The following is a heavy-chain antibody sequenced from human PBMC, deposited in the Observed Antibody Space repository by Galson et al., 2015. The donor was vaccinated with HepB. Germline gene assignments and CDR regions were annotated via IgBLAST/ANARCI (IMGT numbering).Heavy chain of an antibody. Sequence: SVKVSCKASGGTFSSYAISWVRQAPGQGLEWMGGIIPIFGTANYAQKFQGRVTITADKSTSTAYMELSSLRSEDTAVYYCARSTYYYGSGSYHGMDVWGQGTTVTVSS. CDR2: IIPIFGTA. D-gene: IGHD3-10*01. V-gene: IGHV1-69*06. CDR1: GGTFSSYA. CDR3: ARSTYYYGSGSYHGMDV. J-gene: IGHJ6*02.